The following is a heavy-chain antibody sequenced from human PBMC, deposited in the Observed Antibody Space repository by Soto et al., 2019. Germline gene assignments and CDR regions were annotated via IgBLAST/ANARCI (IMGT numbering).Heavy chain of an antibody. Sequence: SVKVSCKASGGTFSSYAISWVRQAPGQGLEWMGGIIPIFGTANYAQKFQGRVTITADESTSTAYMELSSLRSEDTAVYYCARVEYSSSWYYYYYGMDVWGQGTTVTVSS. CDR3: ARVEYSSSWYYYYYGMDV. CDR2: IIPIFGTA. V-gene: IGHV1-69*13. D-gene: IGHD6-13*01. CDR1: GGTFSSYA. J-gene: IGHJ6*02.